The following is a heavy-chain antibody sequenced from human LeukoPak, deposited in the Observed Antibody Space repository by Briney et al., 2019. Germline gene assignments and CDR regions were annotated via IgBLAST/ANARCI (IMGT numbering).Heavy chain of an antibody. CDR2: IKQDGSEK. CDR3: ARRYYDILTGYLGATFDY. CDR1: GFTFSSYW. V-gene: IGHV3-7*01. D-gene: IGHD3-9*01. Sequence: GGSLRFSCAASGFTFSSYWMSWVRQAPGKGLEWVANIKQDGSEKYYVDSVKGRFTISRDNAKNSLYLQMNSLRAEDTAVYYCARRYYDILTGYLGATFDYWGQGTLVTVSS. J-gene: IGHJ4*02.